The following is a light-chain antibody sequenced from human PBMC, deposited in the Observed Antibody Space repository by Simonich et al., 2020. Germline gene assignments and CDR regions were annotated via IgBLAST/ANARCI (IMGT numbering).Light chain of an antibody. CDR2: WAS. CDR1: QSVLYSSNDKNY. J-gene: IGKJ2*01. V-gene: IGKV4-1*01. Sequence: DIVMTQSPDSLAVSLGARATINCKSTQSVLYSSNDKNYLAWYQQKPGQPPKLLIYWASTRESGVPDRFRGSGSGTDFTLTIRSLQAEDVAVYYCQQYYSTPNTFGQGTKLEIK. CDR3: QQYYSTPNT.